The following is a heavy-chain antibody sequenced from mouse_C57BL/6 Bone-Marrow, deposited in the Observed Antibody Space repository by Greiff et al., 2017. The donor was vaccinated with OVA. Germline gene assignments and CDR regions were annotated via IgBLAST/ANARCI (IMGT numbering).Heavy chain of an antibody. V-gene: IGHV1-55*01. J-gene: IGHJ4*01. CDR2: IYPGSGST. Sequence: QVQLQQSGAELVKPGASVKMSCKASGYTFTSYWITWVKQRPGQGLEWIGDIYPGSGSTNYNEKFKSKATLTVDTSSSTAYMQLSSLTSEDSAVYYCASNYDEYYYAMDYWGQGTSVTVSS. D-gene: IGHD2-4*01. CDR1: GYTFTSYW. CDR3: ASNYDEYYYAMDY.